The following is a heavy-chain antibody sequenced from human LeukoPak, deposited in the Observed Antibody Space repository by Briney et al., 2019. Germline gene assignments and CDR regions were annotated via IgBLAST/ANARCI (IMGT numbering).Heavy chain of an antibody. CDR3: ATNTAMGYFDY. J-gene: IGHJ4*02. Sequence: GGSLRLSCAASGFTFSSYAMSWVRQAPGKGLERVSVISGSGGSTYYADSVKGRFTISRDNSKNTLYLQMNSLRAEDTAVYYCATNTAMGYFDYWGQGTLVTVSS. CDR1: GFTFSSYA. D-gene: IGHD5-18*01. CDR2: ISGSGGST. V-gene: IGHV3-23*01.